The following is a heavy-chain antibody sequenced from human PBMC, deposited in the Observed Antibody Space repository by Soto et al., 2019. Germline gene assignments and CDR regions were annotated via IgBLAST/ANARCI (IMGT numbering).Heavy chain of an antibody. V-gene: IGHV1-18*01. CDR3: ARSWGGIAARKVGDAFDI. Sequence: QVQLVQSGAEVKKPGASVKVSCKASGYTFTSYGISWVRQAPGQGLEWMGWISAYNGNTNYAQKLQGRVTMTTDTSTSTAYMELRSLRSEDTAVYYCARSWGGIAARKVGDAFDIWGQGTMVTVSS. CDR1: GYTFTSYG. J-gene: IGHJ3*02. D-gene: IGHD6-6*01. CDR2: ISAYNGNT.